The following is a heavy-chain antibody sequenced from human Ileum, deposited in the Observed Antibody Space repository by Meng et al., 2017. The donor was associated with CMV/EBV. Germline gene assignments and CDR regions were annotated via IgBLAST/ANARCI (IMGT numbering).Heavy chain of an antibody. Sequence: EVHLVESGXXXXQPXGXXGLSCAASGFTFSDYWMVWVRQAPGKGLVWVSRIKNDGSIRDYADSVKGRFTISRDNAQNTVFLQMNSLTVEDTAVYYCGRERWAMGDFWGQGTLVTVSS. CDR3: GRERWAMGDF. CDR1: GFTFSDYW. J-gene: IGHJ4*02. D-gene: IGHD2-8*01. V-gene: IGHV3-74*01. CDR2: IKNDGSIR.